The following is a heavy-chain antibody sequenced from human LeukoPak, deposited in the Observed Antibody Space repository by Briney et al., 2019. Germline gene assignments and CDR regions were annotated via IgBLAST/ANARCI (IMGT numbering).Heavy chain of an antibody. J-gene: IGHJ4*02. Sequence: ASVKVSCKASGSIFTAYTIHWVRQAPGQMLGWMGWFNSANGNTYYSQKFRDRVSITRDTSASTAYMELSSLRSEDTAVYYCARKKGTQYENSGEGTLV. V-gene: IGHV1-3*01. CDR2: FNSANGNT. CDR3: ARKKGTQYEN. CDR1: GSIFTAYT. D-gene: IGHD2/OR15-2a*01.